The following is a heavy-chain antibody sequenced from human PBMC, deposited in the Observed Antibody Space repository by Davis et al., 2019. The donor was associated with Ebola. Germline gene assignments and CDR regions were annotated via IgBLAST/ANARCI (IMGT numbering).Heavy chain of an antibody. CDR2: IYYSGST. CDR1: GGSFSGYY. D-gene: IGHD3-3*01. Sequence: GSLRLSCAVYGGSFSGYYWSWIRQPPGKGLEWIGYIYYSGSTYYNPSLKSRVTISVDTSKNQFSLKLSSVTAADTAVYYCARGIIWSGYYSVYYFDYWGQGTLVTVSS. CDR3: ARGIIWSGYYSVYYFDY. V-gene: IGHV4-34*01. J-gene: IGHJ4*02.